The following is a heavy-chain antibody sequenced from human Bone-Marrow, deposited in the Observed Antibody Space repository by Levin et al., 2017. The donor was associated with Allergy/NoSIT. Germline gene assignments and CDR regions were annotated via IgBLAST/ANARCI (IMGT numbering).Heavy chain of an antibody. CDR1: GFTFTSHS. Sequence: GESLKISCAASGFTFTSHSMNWVRQAPGKGLEWVSYITSSGVIMYADSVKGRFTISRDNAKNSVHLAMNSLRAEDTAIYYCARDAWGSYNFWFDLWGQGTLVTVSS. D-gene: IGHD3-16*01. CDR3: ARDAWGSYNFWFDL. J-gene: IGHJ5*02. CDR2: ITSSGVIM. V-gene: IGHV3-48*04.